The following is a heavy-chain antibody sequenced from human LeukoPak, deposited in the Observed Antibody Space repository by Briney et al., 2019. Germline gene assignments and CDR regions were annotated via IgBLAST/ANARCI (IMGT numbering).Heavy chain of an antibody. CDR2: INHSGST. CDR1: GGSFSGYY. Sequence: PSETLSLTWAVYGGSFSGYYWSWIRQPPGKGLEWIGEINHSGSTNYNPSLKSRVTISVDTSKNQFSLKLSAVTVADTAVYYCALHLAYCGGDCYPGAFDIWGQGTMVTVSS. D-gene: IGHD2-21*02. J-gene: IGHJ3*02. V-gene: IGHV4-34*01. CDR3: ALHLAYCGGDCYPGAFDI.